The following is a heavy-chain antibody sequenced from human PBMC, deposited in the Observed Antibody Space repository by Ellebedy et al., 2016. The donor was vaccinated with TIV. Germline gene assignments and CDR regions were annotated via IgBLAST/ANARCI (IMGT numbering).Heavy chain of an antibody. V-gene: IGHV1-18*01. CDR1: GYTFTDYG. CDR2: ISGQKGDT. CDR3: ARDPLNRGLLESWLTPPDY. D-gene: IGHD3-10*01. J-gene: IGHJ4*02. Sequence: AASVKVSCKTSGYTFTDYGVSWVRQAPGQGLEYVGWISGQKGDTKYGHNFQGRITITTDTSTGTAYMELRSLRSDDTAIYYCARDPLNRGLLESWLTPPDYWGQGTLITVSS.